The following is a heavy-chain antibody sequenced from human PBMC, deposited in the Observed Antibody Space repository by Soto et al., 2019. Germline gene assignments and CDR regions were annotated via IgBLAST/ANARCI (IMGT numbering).Heavy chain of an antibody. D-gene: IGHD2-15*01. Sequence: QVQLVQSGAEVKKPGASVKVSCKTSGYTFTNYGITWVRQAPGKGLEWMGWISAYNGDTKYAQKVQGRVMMTTDTSTSPAYMELRSLRSDDTALYYCAKAARAASDAFDIWGQGTMVTVSS. J-gene: IGHJ3*02. CDR3: AKAARAASDAFDI. V-gene: IGHV1-18*01. CDR1: GYTFTNYG. CDR2: ISAYNGDT.